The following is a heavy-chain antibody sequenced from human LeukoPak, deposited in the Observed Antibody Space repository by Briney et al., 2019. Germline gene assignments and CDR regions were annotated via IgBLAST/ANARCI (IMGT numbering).Heavy chain of an antibody. Sequence: PGGSLRLSCAASGFTFTNYVIHWVRQPPGKGLEWLAVISYDGTNKYYADSVKGRFTISRDHSKSTVDLQMYSLGGADSAVYYCSRNPTYYYMDVWGKGTTGTGSS. CDR2: ISYDGTNK. CDR3: SRNPTYYYMDV. V-gene: IGHV3-30-3*01. J-gene: IGHJ6*03. CDR1: GFTFTNYV.